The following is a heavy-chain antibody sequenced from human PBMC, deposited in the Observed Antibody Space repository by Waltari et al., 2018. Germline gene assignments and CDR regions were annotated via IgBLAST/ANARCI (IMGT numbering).Heavy chain of an antibody. CDR2: IYHDGTI. D-gene: IGHD2-2*03. CDR3: AGQTLGYCTSAACRRLET. J-gene: IGHJ5*02. CDR1: GYFINTGFF. Sequence: QVQLQESGPGLVRPSETLSLPCDVSGYFINTGFFWGWIRQPPGKGLEWIGNIYHDGTIYYTPSLNHRLIISLDSSKNQFSLRLNFVDVADTAVYYCAGQTLGYCTSAACRRLETWGQGILVTVSS. V-gene: IGHV4-38-2*01.